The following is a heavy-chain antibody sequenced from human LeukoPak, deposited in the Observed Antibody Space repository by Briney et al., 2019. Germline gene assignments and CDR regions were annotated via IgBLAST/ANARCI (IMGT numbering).Heavy chain of an antibody. CDR2: ISGIGGNT. J-gene: IGHJ4*02. Sequence: AGSLRLSCAASGFSISSYAMSWVRQTPGKGLEWVSVISGIGGNTYYADSVKGRFTISTDNSKNTLYLQLNSLRAEDTAVYYCAKDHYGSGSYYNPFDYWGQGTLVTVSS. CDR1: GFSISSYA. D-gene: IGHD3-10*01. V-gene: IGHV3-23*01. CDR3: AKDHYGSGSYYNPFDY.